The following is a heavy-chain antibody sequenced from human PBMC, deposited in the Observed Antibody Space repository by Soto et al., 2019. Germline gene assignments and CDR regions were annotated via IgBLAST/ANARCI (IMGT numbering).Heavy chain of an antibody. V-gene: IGHV3-23*01. CDR3: AKGSGGSHYSGLDY. Sequence: VQLLESGGGLVQPGGSLRLSCAASEFIFKNYAMTWVRQAPGKGLEWVSVITGSGDNTYYADSVKGRFTISRDNSKNTLDLQMNSLRAEDTVVYYCAKGSGGSHYSGLDYWGQGSLVTVSS. CDR2: ITGSGDNT. CDR1: EFIFKNYA. J-gene: IGHJ4*02. D-gene: IGHD2-15*01.